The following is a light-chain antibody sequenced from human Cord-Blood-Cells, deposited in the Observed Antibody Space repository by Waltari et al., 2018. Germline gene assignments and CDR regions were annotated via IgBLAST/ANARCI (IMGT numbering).Light chain of an antibody. CDR1: NGRLSRNY. J-gene: IGLJ3*02. Sequence: FMLPQPHSVPESPGKPVTISCTRSNGRLSRNYVPWYQHRPGSSPTTVSYEDNRRPSGVPVRFSGSIDSSSNSASLTISGLKTEDEADYYCQSYDSSNQVFGGGTKLTVL. CDR3: QSYDSSNQV. CDR2: EDN. V-gene: IGLV6-57*01.